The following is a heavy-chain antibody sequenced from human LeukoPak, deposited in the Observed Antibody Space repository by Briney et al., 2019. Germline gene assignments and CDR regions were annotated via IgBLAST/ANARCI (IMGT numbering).Heavy chain of an antibody. V-gene: IGHV1-2*04. CDR3: AREAFGGGGSRYDY. CDR2: INPNSGGT. CDR1: GYTFTGYY. J-gene: IGHJ4*02. D-gene: IGHD2-15*01. Sequence: ASVKVSCKASGYTFTGYYMHWVRQAPGQGLEWMGWINPNSGGTNYAQKFQGWVTMTRDTSISTAYMELSRLRSDDTAVYYCAREAFGGGGSRYDYWGQGTLVTVSS.